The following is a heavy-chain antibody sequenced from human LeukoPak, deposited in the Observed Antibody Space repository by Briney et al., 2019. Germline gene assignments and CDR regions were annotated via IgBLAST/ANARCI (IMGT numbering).Heavy chain of an antibody. CDR1: GGSINSYY. CDR2: INTSGST. CDR3: ARGAWSGYYSLDY. D-gene: IGHD3-3*01. V-gene: IGHV4-4*07. Sequence: SETLSLTCTVSGGSINSYYWSWIRQPAGKGLEWIGRINTSGSTKYNSSLKSRVTISLDKSKNQFSLKLSSVTAADTAVYYCARGAWSGYYSLDYWGQGTLVTVSS. J-gene: IGHJ4*02.